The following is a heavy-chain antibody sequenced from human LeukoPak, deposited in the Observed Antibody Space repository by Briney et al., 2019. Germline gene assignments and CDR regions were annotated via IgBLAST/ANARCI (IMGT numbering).Heavy chain of an antibody. J-gene: IGHJ3*02. Sequence: GGSLRLSCAASGFTFSSYAMSWVRQAPGKGLEWVSAISGSGGSTYYADSVKGRFTISRDNSKNTLYLQTNSLRAEDTAVYYCAKDSSRPYYYDSSDGAFDIWGQGTMVTVSS. CDR1: GFTFSSYA. CDR2: ISGSGGST. CDR3: AKDSSRPYYYDSSDGAFDI. D-gene: IGHD3-22*01. V-gene: IGHV3-23*01.